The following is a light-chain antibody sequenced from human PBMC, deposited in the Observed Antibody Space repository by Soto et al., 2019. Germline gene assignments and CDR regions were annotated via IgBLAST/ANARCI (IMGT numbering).Light chain of an antibody. CDR2: EVS. V-gene: IGLV2-14*01. J-gene: IGLJ3*02. CDR3: TSYTSSSTLV. Sequence: QSVLTQPASVSGSPGQSITISCTGTSSDIVGYNYVSWYQQHPDKAPKLMIYEVSNRPSGVSHRFSGSKSGNTASLTISGLQAEDEADYYCTSYTSSSTLVFGGGTKLTVL. CDR1: SSDIVGYNY.